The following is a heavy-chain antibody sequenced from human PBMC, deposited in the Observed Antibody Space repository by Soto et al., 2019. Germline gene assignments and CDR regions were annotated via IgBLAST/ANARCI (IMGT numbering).Heavy chain of an antibody. Sequence: GASVKVSCKASGYTFTSYGISWVRQAPGQGLEWMGWISAYNGNTNYAQKLQGRVTMTTDTSTSTAYMELRSLRSDDTAVYYCARDLPKLEWLLFVRPAHFDYWGQGTLVTVSS. V-gene: IGHV1-18*01. J-gene: IGHJ4*02. CDR1: GYTFTSYG. D-gene: IGHD3-3*01. CDR2: ISAYNGNT. CDR3: ARDLPKLEWLLFVRPAHFDY.